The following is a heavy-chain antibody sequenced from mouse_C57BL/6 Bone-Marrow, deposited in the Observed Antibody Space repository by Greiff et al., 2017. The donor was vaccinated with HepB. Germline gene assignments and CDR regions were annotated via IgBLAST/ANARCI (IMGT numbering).Heavy chain of an antibody. CDR3: ARPYGSSSWFAY. J-gene: IGHJ3*01. V-gene: IGHV1-64*01. CDR1: GYTFTSYW. D-gene: IGHD1-1*01. CDR2: IHPNSGST. Sequence: QVQLQQPGAELVKPGASVKLSCKASGYTFTSYWMHWVKQRPGQGLEWIGMIHPNSGSTNYNEKFKSKATLTVDKSSSTAYMQLSSLTSEDSAVYYWARPYGSSSWFAYWGQGTLVTVSA.